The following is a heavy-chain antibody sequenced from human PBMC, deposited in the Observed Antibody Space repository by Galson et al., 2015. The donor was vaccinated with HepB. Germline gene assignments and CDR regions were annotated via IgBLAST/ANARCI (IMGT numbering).Heavy chain of an antibody. J-gene: IGHJ6*02. CDR3: AKGRIAAAEPPYDGMDV. Sequence: SLRLSCAASGFTFSSYGMHWVRQAPGKGLEWVAVISYDRSNKYYADSVKGRFTISRDNSKNTLYLQMNSLRAEDTAVYYCAKGRIAAAEPPYDGMDVWGQGTTVTVSS. CDR2: ISYDRSNK. V-gene: IGHV3-30*18. D-gene: IGHD6-13*01. CDR1: GFTFSSYG.